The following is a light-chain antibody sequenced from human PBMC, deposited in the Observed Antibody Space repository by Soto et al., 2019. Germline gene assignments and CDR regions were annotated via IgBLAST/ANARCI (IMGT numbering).Light chain of an antibody. Sequence: DIQMTQSPSTLSASVGDRVTITCRASQSVSSWLAWYQQKPGKAPKVLIYKASSLESGVPSRFSGSGSGTEFTLTIISLQPDDFATYFCQQYNSYRTFGQGAKVDSK. CDR3: QQYNSYRT. CDR2: KAS. CDR1: QSVSSW. J-gene: IGKJ1*01. V-gene: IGKV1-5*03.